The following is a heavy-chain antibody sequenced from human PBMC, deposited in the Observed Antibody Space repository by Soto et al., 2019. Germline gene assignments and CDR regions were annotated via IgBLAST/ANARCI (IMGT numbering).Heavy chain of an antibody. Sequence: QVQLVPSGAEVKKPGASVKVSCTASGYTFTSYDINLVRQATGQGLEWMGWMNPNSGNTGYAQKCLRRVTMTRNTSISTADMELSRVGSEDTAVYYCSSRLLAAAGYYYYDYFAHGGRGTLVTVSS. CDR2: MNPNSGNT. V-gene: IGHV1-8*01. D-gene: IGHD6-13*01. CDR1: GYTFTSYD. CDR3: SSRLLAAAGYYYYDYFAH. J-gene: IGHJ2*01.